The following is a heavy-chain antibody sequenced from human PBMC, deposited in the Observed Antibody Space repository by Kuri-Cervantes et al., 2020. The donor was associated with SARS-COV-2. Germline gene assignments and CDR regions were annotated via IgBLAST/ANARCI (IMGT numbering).Heavy chain of an antibody. CDR2: INPNSGGT. CDR3: ASSPNSSSGYYYYYYMDV. V-gene: IGHV1-2*02. D-gene: IGHD6-6*01. J-gene: IGHJ6*03. Sequence: ASVKVSCKASGYTFTGYYMHWVRQAPGQGLEWMGWINPNSGGTNYAQKFQGRVTMTRDTSISTAYMELSRLRSDDTAVYYCASSPNSSSGYYYYYYMDVWAKGPRSPSP. CDR1: GYTFTGYY.